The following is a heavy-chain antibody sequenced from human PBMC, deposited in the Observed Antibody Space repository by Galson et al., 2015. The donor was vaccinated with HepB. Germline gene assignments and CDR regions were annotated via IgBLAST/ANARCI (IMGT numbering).Heavy chain of an antibody. CDR3: AHGDCSGGSCYNPEYFQH. Sequence: PALVTPPQTLTLTCTFSGFSLRTSGVGVGWIRQPPGKALEWLALIYWDDDKRYSPSLKSRLTITKDTSKNQVVLTMTNMDPVDTATYYCAHGDCSGGSCYNPEYFQHWGQSTLVTVSS. J-gene: IGHJ1*01. CDR1: GFSLRTSGVG. V-gene: IGHV2-5*02. D-gene: IGHD2-15*01. CDR2: IYWDDDK.